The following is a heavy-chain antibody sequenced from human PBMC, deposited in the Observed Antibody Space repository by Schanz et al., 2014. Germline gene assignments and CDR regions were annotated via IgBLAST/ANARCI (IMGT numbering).Heavy chain of an antibody. CDR1: GFTISSYS. CDR3: AREQIMAAAGLVDY. D-gene: IGHD6-13*01. V-gene: IGHV3-21*04. J-gene: IGHJ4*01. Sequence: EVHLAESGGGLVKRGGSLRLSCAASGFTISSYSMNWARQAPGKGLEWVSSISSSGSYIYYADSVKGRFSISRDNAKNSLFLQMNSLRAEDTAVYYCAREQIMAAAGLVDYWGHGTLVTVSS. CDR2: ISSSGSYI.